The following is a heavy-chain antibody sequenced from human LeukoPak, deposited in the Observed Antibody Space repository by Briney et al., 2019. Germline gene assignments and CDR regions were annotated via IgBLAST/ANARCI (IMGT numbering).Heavy chain of an antibody. CDR1: GFTFSTYW. CDR3: ARDLVIEPTGDWFDP. D-gene: IGHD2/OR15-2a*01. J-gene: IGHJ5*02. V-gene: IGHV3-7*01. CDR2: IKYDGSEK. Sequence: GGSLRLSCAASGFTFSTYWMAWVRQAPGKGLEWVANIKYDGSEKYYVDSVKGRFTISRDNAKYSLYLQMNSLRDEDTAVYYCARDLVIEPTGDWFDPWGQGTLVIVSS.